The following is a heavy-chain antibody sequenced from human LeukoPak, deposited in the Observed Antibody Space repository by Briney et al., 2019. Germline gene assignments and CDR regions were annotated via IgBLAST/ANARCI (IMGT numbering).Heavy chain of an antibody. J-gene: IGHJ3*02. D-gene: IGHD5-12*01. Sequence: SVKVSCKASGGTFSSYAISWVRQAPGQGLEWMGRIIPILGIANYAQKFQGRVTITADKSTSTAYMELSSLRSEDTAVYYCARDIVATILAFDIWGQGTMVTVSS. CDR2: IIPILGIA. CDR1: GGTFSSYA. CDR3: ARDIVATILAFDI. V-gene: IGHV1-69*04.